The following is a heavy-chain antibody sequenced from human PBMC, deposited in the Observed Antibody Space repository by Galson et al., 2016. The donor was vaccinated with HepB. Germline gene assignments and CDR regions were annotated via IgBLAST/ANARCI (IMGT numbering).Heavy chain of an antibody. D-gene: IGHD6-6*01. CDR3: AKVQYRSSSGMGAFDV. CDR2: ISYDGSNK. J-gene: IGHJ3*01. CDR1: GFTFSTYG. V-gene: IGHV3-30*18. Sequence: SLRLSCAASGFTFSTYGMHWVRQAPGKGLEWVAVISYDGSNKYHADSVKGRFTISRDNSKNTLYLQMNSLRADDTAVYYGAKVQYRSSSGMGAFDVWGQGTMFTVSS.